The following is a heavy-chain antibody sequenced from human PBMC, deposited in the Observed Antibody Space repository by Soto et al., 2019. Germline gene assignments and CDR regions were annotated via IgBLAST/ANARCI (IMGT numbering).Heavy chain of an antibody. J-gene: IGHJ5*02. CDR1: GGSFSGYY. CDR3: ASALRGYTYGAFDP. V-gene: IGHV4-34*01. Sequence: SETLSLTCGVYGGSFSGYYWTWIRQPPGKGLEWIGEINHSGSTNYNPSLKSRVTISVDTSKNQFSLSLSSVTAADTAVYYCASALRGYTYGAFDPWGQGXLVTVYS. D-gene: IGHD5-18*01. CDR2: INHSGST.